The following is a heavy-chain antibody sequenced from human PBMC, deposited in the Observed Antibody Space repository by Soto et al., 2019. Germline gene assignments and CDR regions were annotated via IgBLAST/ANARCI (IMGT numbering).Heavy chain of an antibody. J-gene: IGHJ3*02. Sequence: PSQTLSLTCAISGDSVSSNSAAWNWIRQSPSRGLEWLGRTYYRSKWYNDYAVSVKSRITVNPDTPKNQFSLQMNSVTPEDTAVYYCDREDAAYRSSGYPFDIWGQGTMVTVSS. CDR1: GDSVSSNSAA. D-gene: IGHD6-13*01. V-gene: IGHV6-1*01. CDR2: TYYRSKWYN. CDR3: DREDAAYRSSGYPFDI.